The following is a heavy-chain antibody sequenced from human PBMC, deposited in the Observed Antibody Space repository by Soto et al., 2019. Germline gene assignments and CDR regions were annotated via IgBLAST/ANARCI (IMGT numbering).Heavy chain of an antibody. CDR3: TKHLRDGYGGGAFDL. J-gene: IGHJ2*01. V-gene: IGHV3-23*01. Sequence: PGGSLRLSCAASGFTFSSYAMTWVRQAPGKGLEWVSAMSGSDGRTYYADSVKGRFTISRDKSKNMVYLQMSSLRAEDTAVYYCTKHLRDGYGGGAFDLWSRGTLVTVSS. CDR2: MSGSDGRT. D-gene: IGHD5-12*01. CDR1: GFTFSSYA.